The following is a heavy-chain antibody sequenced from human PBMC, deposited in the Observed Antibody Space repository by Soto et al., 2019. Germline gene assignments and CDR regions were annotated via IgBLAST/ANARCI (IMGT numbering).Heavy chain of an antibody. J-gene: IGHJ6*02. CDR1: GFTFSSYA. CDR3: AKAVPYSYGKNYYYYYGMDV. V-gene: IGHV3-23*01. CDR2: ISGSGGST. Sequence: PGGSLRLSCAASGFTFSSYAMSWVRQAPGKGLEWVSAISGSGGSTYYADSVKGRFTISRDNSKNTLYLQMNSLRAEDTAVYYCAKAVPYSYGKNYYYYYGMDVWGQGTTVNVSS. D-gene: IGHD5-18*01.